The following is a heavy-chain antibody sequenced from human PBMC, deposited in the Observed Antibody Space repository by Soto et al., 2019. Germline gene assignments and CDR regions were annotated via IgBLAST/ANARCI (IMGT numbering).Heavy chain of an antibody. V-gene: IGHV1-69*13. J-gene: IGHJ3*02. Sequence: VASVKVSCKASGGTFSSYAISWVRQAPGQGLEWMGGIIPIFGTANYAQKFQGRVTITADESTSTAYMELSSLRSEDTAVYYCARGSYDTSGYDPRFDIWGQGTMVTVSS. CDR1: GGTFSSYA. CDR2: IIPIFGTA. D-gene: IGHD3-22*01. CDR3: ARGSYDTSGYDPRFDI.